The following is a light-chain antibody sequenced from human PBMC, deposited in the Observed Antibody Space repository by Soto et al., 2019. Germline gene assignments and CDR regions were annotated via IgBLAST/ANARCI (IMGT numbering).Light chain of an antibody. CDR2: DNT. Sequence: QLVLTQPPSVSGAPGQRVTISCTGSSSNIGAGYDVHWYQQLPGTAPKLLIYDNTNRPSGVPDRFSGSRSGTSASLAITGLQAEDEADYYCQSYDSSLSGSKVVFGGGTKLTVL. J-gene: IGLJ2*01. V-gene: IGLV1-40*01. CDR1: SSNIGAGYD. CDR3: QSYDSSLSGSKVV.